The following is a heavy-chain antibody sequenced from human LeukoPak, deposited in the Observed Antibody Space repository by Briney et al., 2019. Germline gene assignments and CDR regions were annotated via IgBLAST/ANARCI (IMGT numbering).Heavy chain of an antibody. V-gene: IGHV3-23*01. CDR3: ARLGVREGIDF. D-gene: IGHD1-26*01. Sequence: GGSLRLSCAASGFPFSRYPMSWVRQASGTGLEWVSSISNRGGATYYTDSVKGRFIISRDNSKNTLVLEMNSLRVDDTAEYFCARLGVREGIDFWGQGALVIVSS. J-gene: IGHJ4*02. CDR2: ISNRGGAT. CDR1: GFPFSRYP.